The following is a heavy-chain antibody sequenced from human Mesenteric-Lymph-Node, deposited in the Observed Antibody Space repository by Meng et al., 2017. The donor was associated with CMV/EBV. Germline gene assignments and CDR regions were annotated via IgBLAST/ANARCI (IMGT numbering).Heavy chain of an antibody. V-gene: IGHV4-61*01. J-gene: IGHJ5*02. CDR3: ARGGYDFWSGYYDWFDT. CDR2: IYYTGST. Sequence: GSLRLSCTVSGGSVSSGSYYWSWIRQPPGKGLEWIGYIYYTGSTNYNPSLKSRVTISVDTSKNQFSLKLSSVTAADTAVYYCARGGYDFWSGYYDWFDTWGQGTLVTVSS. CDR1: GGSVSSGSYY. D-gene: IGHD3-3*01.